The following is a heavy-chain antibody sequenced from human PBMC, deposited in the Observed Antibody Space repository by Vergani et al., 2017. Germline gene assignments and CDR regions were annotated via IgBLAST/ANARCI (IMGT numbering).Heavy chain of an antibody. D-gene: IGHD1-1*01. CDR1: GFTFSSYD. V-gene: IGHV3-13*01. CDR3: ARDFLTRVTTLDYYYMGV. Sequence: EVQLVESGGGLVQPGGSLRLSCAASGFTFSSYDMHWVRQATGKGLEWVSAIGTAGDTYYPGSVKGRFTISRENAKNTLYLEMNALRAEDTAVYYCARDFLTRVTTLDYYYMGVWGKGTTVTVSS. CDR2: IGTAGDT. J-gene: IGHJ6*03.